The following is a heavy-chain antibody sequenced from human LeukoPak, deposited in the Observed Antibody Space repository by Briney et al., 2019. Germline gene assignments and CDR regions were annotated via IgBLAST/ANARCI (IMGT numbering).Heavy chain of an antibody. D-gene: IGHD3-3*01. CDR1: GYSISSGCY. CDR2: IYTSGST. V-gene: IGHV4-38-2*02. J-gene: IGHJ4*02. Sequence: SETLSLTCAVSGYSISSGCYWGWIRQPPGKGLEWIGRIYTSGSTNYNPSLKSRVTMSVDTSKNQFSLKLSSVTAADTAVYYCARDSGYYDFWSGYSFDYWGQGTLVTVSS. CDR3: ARDSGYYDFWSGYSFDY.